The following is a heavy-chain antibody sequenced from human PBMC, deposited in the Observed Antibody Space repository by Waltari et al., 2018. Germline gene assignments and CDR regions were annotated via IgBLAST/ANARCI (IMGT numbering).Heavy chain of an antibody. J-gene: IGHJ5*02. V-gene: IGHV2-5*01. D-gene: IGHD2-2*01. CDR1: GFSLSTSGVG. CDR3: AHFQGFVVVPAAMAFSWFDP. CDR2: IYRNDDK. Sequence: QITLKESGPTLVKPTQTLTLTCTFSGFSLSTSGVGVGWIRQPPGKALEWLALIYRNDDKRYSPSLKSRLTINKDTSKNQVVLTMTNMDPVDTATYYCAHFQGFVVVPAAMAFSWFDPWGQGTLVTVSS.